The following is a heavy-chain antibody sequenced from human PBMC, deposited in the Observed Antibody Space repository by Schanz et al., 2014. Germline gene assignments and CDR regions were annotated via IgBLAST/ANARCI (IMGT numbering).Heavy chain of an antibody. Sequence: EVQLLESGGGLVQPGGSLRLSCAASGFTFSSYAMTWVRQAPGKGLEWVSYISRSSSTIYYADSVRGRFTISRDNAKNSLYLQMNSLSAEDAAVYFCARDLSSLIQGDVWGKGTTVTVSS. CDR2: ISRSSSTI. D-gene: IGHD2-2*01. CDR3: ARDLSSLIQGDV. CDR1: GFTFSSYA. J-gene: IGHJ6*04. V-gene: IGHV3-48*01.